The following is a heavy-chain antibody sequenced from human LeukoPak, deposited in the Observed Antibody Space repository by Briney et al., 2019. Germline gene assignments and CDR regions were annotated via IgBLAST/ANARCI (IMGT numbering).Heavy chain of an antibody. CDR1: GFTFSSYA. J-gene: IGHJ4*02. Sequence: GGSLRLSCAASGFTFSSYAMSWVRQAPGKGLEWVSAISGSGGSTYYADSVKGRFTISRDNAKNTLYLQMNSLRAEDTAVYFCAREFRKPSTGDWGQGTPVTVSS. CDR2: ISGSGGST. CDR3: AREFRKPSTGD. D-gene: IGHD1-14*01. V-gene: IGHV3-23*01.